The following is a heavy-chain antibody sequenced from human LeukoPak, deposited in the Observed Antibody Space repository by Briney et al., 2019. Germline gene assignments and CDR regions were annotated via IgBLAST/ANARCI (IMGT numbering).Heavy chain of an antibody. D-gene: IGHD3-10*01. CDR1: GFTFSSYG. CDR2: IWYDGSNK. V-gene: IGHV3-33*01. J-gene: IGHJ4*02. CDR3: ARDRGLAPPTKFDC. Sequence: GGSLRLSCAASGFTFSSYGMHWVRQAPGKGLEWVAVIWYDGSNKYYADSVKGRFTISRDNSKNTLYLQMNSLRAEDTAVYYWARDRGLAPPTKFDCGGQEPLAPVPS.